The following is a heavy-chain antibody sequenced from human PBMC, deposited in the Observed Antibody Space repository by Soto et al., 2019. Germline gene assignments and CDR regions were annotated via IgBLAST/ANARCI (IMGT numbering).Heavy chain of an antibody. CDR3: ARRRENWGLDY. V-gene: IGHV4-59*08. Sequence: SETLSLTCTVSGGSISSYYWSWIRQPPGKGLEWIGYIYYSGSTSYNPSLKSRVTISVDTSKNQFSLKLSSVTAADTAVYYCARRRENWGLDYWGQGTLVTVS. J-gene: IGHJ4*02. D-gene: IGHD7-27*01. CDR1: GGSISSYY. CDR2: IYYSGST.